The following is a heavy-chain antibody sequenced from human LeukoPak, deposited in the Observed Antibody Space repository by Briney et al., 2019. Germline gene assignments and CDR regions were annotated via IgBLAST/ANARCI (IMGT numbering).Heavy chain of an antibody. D-gene: IGHD2-2*01. CDR3: ARTTEDCSSTSCYQYWFDP. V-gene: IGHV4-61*01. Sequence: PSETLSLTCTVSGGSISSGSYYWSWIRQPPGKGLEWIGYIYYSGSTNYNPSLKSRVTIAVDTSKNQFSPKLNSVTAADTAAYYCARTTEDCSSTSCYQYWFDPWGRGTLVTVSS. CDR1: GGSISSGSYY. J-gene: IGHJ5*02. CDR2: IYYSGST.